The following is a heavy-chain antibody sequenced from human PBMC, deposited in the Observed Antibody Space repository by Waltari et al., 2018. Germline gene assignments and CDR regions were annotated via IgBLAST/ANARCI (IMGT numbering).Heavy chain of an antibody. CDR1: GGSFTVFY. V-gene: IGHV4-34*02. Sequence: QVHLQQWGAGLLKPSETLSLTCAVSGGSFTVFYWSWIRPSPTKGLEGIGEINRSGSTNYSPSLKSRVTMSVDTSKNQFSLNLSSITAADTAVYYCARGNILGSAWYQRKGSFDSWGQGTLVAVSS. CDR3: ARGNILGSAWYQRKGSFDS. J-gene: IGHJ4*01. CDR2: INRSGST. D-gene: IGHD6-19*01.